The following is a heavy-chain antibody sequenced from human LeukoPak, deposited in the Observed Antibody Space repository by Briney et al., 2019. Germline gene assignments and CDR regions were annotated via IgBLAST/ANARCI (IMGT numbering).Heavy chain of an antibody. V-gene: IGHV1-69*13. CDR3: ARGSRWLPRYYFDH. D-gene: IGHD5-24*01. CDR1: GGTLSSYA. CDR2: IIPIFGTA. J-gene: IGHJ4*02. Sequence: SVKVSCKASGGTLSSYAIGWVRQAPGQGLEWMGGIIPIFGTANYAQKFQGRVTITADESTSTAYMELSSLRSEDTAVYYCARGSRWLPRYYFDHWGQGTLVTVSS.